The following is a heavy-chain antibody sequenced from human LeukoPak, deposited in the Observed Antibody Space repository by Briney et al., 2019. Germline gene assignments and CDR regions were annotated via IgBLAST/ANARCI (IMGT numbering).Heavy chain of an antibody. Sequence: SETLSLTCTVSGGSISNSYWSWIRQPPGKGLEWIGFIHYSGSTNYNPSLKSRVAISVDTSKNQFSLRVTSVTAADTAVYYCARLYPLVSISPYHYHPLDVWGQGTTVTVS. CDR3: ARLYPLVSISPYHYHPLDV. D-gene: IGHD2-8*02. J-gene: IGHJ6*02. CDR1: GGSISNSY. CDR2: IHYSGST. V-gene: IGHV4-59*08.